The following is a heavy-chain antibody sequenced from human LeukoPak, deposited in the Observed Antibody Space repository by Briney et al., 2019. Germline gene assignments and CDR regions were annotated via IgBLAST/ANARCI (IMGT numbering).Heavy chain of an antibody. V-gene: IGHV3-30*03. D-gene: IGHD5-18*01. Sequence: GGSLRLSCAASGFTFDDYGMSWVRQAPGKGLEWVAVISYDGSDKYYADFVKGRFTISRDNSKNTLYLQMNSLRAEDTAVYYCARSGIQLWSYSDYWGQGTLVTVSS. CDR3: ARSGIQLWSYSDY. J-gene: IGHJ4*02. CDR1: GFTFDDYG. CDR2: ISYDGSDK.